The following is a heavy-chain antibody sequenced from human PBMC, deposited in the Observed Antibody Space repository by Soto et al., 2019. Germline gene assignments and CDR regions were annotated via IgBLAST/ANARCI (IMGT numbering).Heavy chain of an antibody. D-gene: IGHD3-3*01. V-gene: IGHV3-15*01. CDR1: GFTFSNAW. CDR2: IKSKTDGGTT. Sequence: SLRLSCAASGFTFSNAWMSWVRQAPGKGLEWVGRIKSKTDGGTTDYAAPVKGRFTISRDDSKNTLYLQMNSLKTEDTAVYYCTTDPDTIFGVVIPYYYFDYWGQGTLVTVSS. J-gene: IGHJ4*02. CDR3: TTDPDTIFGVVIPYYYFDY.